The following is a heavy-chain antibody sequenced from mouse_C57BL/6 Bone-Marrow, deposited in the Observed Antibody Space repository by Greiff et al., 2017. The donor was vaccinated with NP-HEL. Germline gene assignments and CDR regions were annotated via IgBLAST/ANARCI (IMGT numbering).Heavy chain of an antibody. J-gene: IGHJ3*01. CDR2: IYPRSGNT. D-gene: IGHD1-1*01. V-gene: IGHV1-81*01. CDR3: ASAYYYGSPWFAY. CDR1: GYTFTSYG. Sequence: VQLQQSGAELARPGASVKLSCKASGYTFTSYGISWVKQRTGQGLEWIGEIYPRSGNTYYNEKFKGKATLTADKSSSTAYMELRSLTSEDSAVYFCASAYYYGSPWFAYWGQGTLVTVSA.